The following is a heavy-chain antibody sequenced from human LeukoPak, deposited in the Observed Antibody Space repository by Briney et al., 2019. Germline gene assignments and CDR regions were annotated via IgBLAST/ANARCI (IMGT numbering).Heavy chain of an antibody. CDR2: ISGGGGST. CDR1: GFTFSSYA. V-gene: IGHV3-23*01. Sequence: GGSLRLSCAASGFTFSSYAMSWVRQAPGKGLEWASSISGGGGSTYYADSVKGRFTISRDNSKNTLYLQVNSLRAEDTAVYYCAKEEALVVITYFDYWGQGTLVTVSS. CDR3: AKEEALVVITYFDY. D-gene: IGHD3-22*01. J-gene: IGHJ4*02.